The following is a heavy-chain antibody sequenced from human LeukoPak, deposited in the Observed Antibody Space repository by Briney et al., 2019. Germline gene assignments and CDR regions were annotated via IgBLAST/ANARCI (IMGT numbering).Heavy chain of an antibody. CDR2: IYHSGTT. CDR1: GGSISSGGYS. J-gene: IGHJ4*02. Sequence: TVSLTCAVSGGSISSGGYSWSWIRQPPGKGLEWIGYIYHSGTTYYNPSLKSRVTISVDRSKNQFSLKLSSVTAADTAVYYCARGQYYDSSGYLDHWGQGTLVTVSS. CDR3: ARGQYYDSSGYLDH. V-gene: IGHV4-30-2*01. D-gene: IGHD3-22*01.